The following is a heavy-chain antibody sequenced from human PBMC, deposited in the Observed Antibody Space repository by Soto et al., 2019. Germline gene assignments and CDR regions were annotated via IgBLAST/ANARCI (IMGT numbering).Heavy chain of an antibody. D-gene: IGHD6-19*01. J-gene: IGHJ4*02. CDR1: GFTFTTAW. V-gene: IGHV3-15*01. CDR3: ATDLPTAGAGEFDY. CDR2: IKTKTEGEAT. Sequence: GGSLRLSCAAAGFTFTTAWMIWVRQAPGKGLEWVGHIKTKTEGEATNYATPVKGRFSISRDDSTNTQSLQMNSLKSEDTAVYYCATDLPTAGAGEFDYWGQVTLVTVSS.